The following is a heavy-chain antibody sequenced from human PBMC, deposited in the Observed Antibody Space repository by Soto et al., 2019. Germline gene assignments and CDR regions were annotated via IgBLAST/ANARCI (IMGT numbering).Heavy chain of an antibody. V-gene: IGHV1-69*06. CDR3: ARDGSGWSLEEPYFDY. D-gene: IGHD6-19*01. J-gene: IGHJ4*02. CDR2: IIPIFGTA. CDR1: GGTFSSYA. Sequence: SVKVSCKASGGTFSSYAISWVRQAPGQGLEWMGGIIPIFGTANYAQKFQGRVTITADKSTSTAYMELSSLRSEDTAVYYCARDGSGWSLEEPYFDYWGQGTLVTVSS.